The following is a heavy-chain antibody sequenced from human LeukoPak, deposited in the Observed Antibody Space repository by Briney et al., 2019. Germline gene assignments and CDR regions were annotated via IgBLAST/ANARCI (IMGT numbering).Heavy chain of an antibody. CDR3: ARGVQEGFLEWVGDY. V-gene: IGHV3-48*01. CDR2: ISNSSSTI. CDR1: GFTFSSYS. J-gene: IGHJ4*02. D-gene: IGHD3-3*01. Sequence: PGGSLRLSCAASGFTFSSYSMNWVRQAPGKGLEWVSYISNSSSTIYYADPVKGRFTISRDNAENSLYLQMNSLRAEDTAVYYCARGVQEGFLEWVGDYWGQGTLVTVSS.